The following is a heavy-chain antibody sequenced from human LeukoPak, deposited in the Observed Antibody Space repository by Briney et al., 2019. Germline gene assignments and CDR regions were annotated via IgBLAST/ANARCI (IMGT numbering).Heavy chain of an antibody. CDR3: ATWDDYGDFVAFEY. D-gene: IGHD4-17*01. CDR1: GFTVSSNY. J-gene: IGHJ4*02. Sequence: GGSLRLSCAASGFTVSSNYMSWVRQAPGKGLEWVASISSSATYIYYADSVRGRFTISRDDAKKSVFLHMNSLRAEDTAVYFCATWDDYGDFVAFEYWGQGTLVTVSS. CDR2: ISSSATYI. V-gene: IGHV3-21*01.